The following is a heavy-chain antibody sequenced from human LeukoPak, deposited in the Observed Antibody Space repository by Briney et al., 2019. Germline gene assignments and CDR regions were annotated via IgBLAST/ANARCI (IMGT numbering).Heavy chain of an antibody. CDR2: IYSGDTT. Sequence: GGSLRLSCAASGFTVGSNYLSWVRQLPGKGLEWVSVIYSGDTTYYADSVKGRFTISRDNSKNSLFLQMNSLRAEDTAVYYCAKDASSRPVAAWGQGTLVTVSS. V-gene: IGHV3-53*01. J-gene: IGHJ4*02. D-gene: IGHD6-19*01. CDR3: AKDASSRPVAA. CDR1: GFTVGSNY.